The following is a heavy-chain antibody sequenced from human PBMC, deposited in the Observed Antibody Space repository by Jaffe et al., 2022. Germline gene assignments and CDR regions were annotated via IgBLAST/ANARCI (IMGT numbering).Heavy chain of an antibody. CDR3: AKGTGELDCSGGSCYRPPDAFDI. D-gene: IGHD2-15*01. Sequence: EVQLLESGGDLVQPGGSLRLSCAASGFRFWSYAMNWVRQAPGKGVQWVSGISGSGGGIHYADSVQGRFSISRDNSKNMVYLQMNSLRAEDTAVYYCAKGTGELDCSGGSCYRPPDAFDIWGQGTMVTVSS. CDR2: ISGSGGGI. J-gene: IGHJ3*02. CDR1: GFRFWSYA. V-gene: IGHV3-23*01.